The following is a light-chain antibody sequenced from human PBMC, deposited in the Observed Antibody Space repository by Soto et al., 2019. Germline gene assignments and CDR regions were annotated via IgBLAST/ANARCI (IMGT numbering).Light chain of an antibody. Sequence: DIQMTQSPSTLSASVGDRVTITCRASQSISTWLAWYQQKPGKAPKLLIYKASSLESGVPSRFSGSGSGTEFTLTISSLQPDDFATYYCQQYNIYPTFGGGTKVEIQ. CDR2: KAS. CDR3: QQYNIYPT. CDR1: QSISTW. J-gene: IGKJ4*01. V-gene: IGKV1-5*03.